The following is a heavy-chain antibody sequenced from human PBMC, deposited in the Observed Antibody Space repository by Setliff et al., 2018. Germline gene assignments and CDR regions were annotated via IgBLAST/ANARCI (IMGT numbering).Heavy chain of an antibody. CDR2: ISFDGSNE. D-gene: IGHD3-3*01. CDR3: AGDKPLQHNYNFWSGYCPY. J-gene: IGHJ4*02. Sequence: GGSLRLSCAASGFTFSSYAMHWVRQAPGKRLEWVAVISFDGSNESYADSVKGRFTISRDNAKNSVYLQMNSLRPEDTAVYYCAGDKPLQHNYNFWSGYCPYWGQGTLVTVS. CDR1: GFTFSSYA. V-gene: IGHV3-30*01.